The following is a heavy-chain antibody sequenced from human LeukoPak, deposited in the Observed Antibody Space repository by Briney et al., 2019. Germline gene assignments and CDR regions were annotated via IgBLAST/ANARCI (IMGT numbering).Heavy chain of an antibody. V-gene: IGHV7-4-1*02. Sequence: GASVKVSCKASGYTFTSNALGWVRQAPGQGLEWMGWINTNTGNPTYAQGFTGRFVFSLDTSVSTAYLQISSLKAEDTAVYYCARDREYYYDSSGYGYWGQGTLVTVSS. CDR3: ARDREYYYDSSGYGY. CDR2: INTNTGNP. CDR1: GYTFTSNA. J-gene: IGHJ4*02. D-gene: IGHD3-22*01.